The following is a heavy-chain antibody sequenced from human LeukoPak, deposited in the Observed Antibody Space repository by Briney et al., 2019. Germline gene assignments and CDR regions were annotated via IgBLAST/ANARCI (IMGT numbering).Heavy chain of an antibody. J-gene: IGHJ4*02. Sequence: ASVKVSCKASGYTFTSFVINWVRQAPGQGPEWMGWVNTITGNPTYAQGFTGRFVFSLDTSVSTAYLQINNLKADDTAVYYCARAWVVGVPGCDYWGQGTLVTVSS. CDR2: VNTITGNP. D-gene: IGHD1-26*01. CDR3: ARAWVVGVPGCDY. V-gene: IGHV7-4-1*02. CDR1: GYTFTSFV.